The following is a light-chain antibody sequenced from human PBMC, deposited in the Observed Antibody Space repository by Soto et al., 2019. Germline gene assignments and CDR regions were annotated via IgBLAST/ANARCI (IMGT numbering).Light chain of an antibody. CDR2: EAS. Sequence: DIQMPQSPSTLSASVGASVPITGRASQSISSWLAWYQQKPGKAPKLLIYEASNLQSGVPSRFSGSGSGTEFILTISSLQPDDFATYYCQQYNSYSYTFGQGTKVDNK. J-gene: IGKJ2*01. CDR1: QSISSW. CDR3: QQYNSYSYT. V-gene: IGKV1-5*03.